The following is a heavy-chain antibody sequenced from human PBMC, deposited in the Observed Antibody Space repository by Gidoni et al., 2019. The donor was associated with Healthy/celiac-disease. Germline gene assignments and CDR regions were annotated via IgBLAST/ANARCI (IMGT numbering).Heavy chain of an antibody. Sequence: EVQLVESGGGLVKPGGSLRLSCAASGFTFRSYSMNWVRQAPGKGLEWVSSISSSSSYIYYADSVKGRFTISRDNAKNSLYLQRNSLRAEDTAVYYCARDQTSGSGYFDYWGQGTLVTGSS. CDR1: GFTFRSYS. CDR3: ARDQTSGSGYFDY. V-gene: IGHV3-21*01. D-gene: IGHD6-19*01. CDR2: ISSSSSYI. J-gene: IGHJ4*02.